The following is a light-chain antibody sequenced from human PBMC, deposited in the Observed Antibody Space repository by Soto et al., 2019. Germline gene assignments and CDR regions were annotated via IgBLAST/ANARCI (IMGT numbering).Light chain of an antibody. J-gene: IGKJ4*01. Sequence: DIQMTQSPSTLSGSVGDRVTITCRASQGISDYLAWYQQKPGKAPKLLIYIASTLQGGVPSRFSGSGSGTDFSLTISSLQPEDVATYYCQYLNSFPLTFXGGTKVDIK. V-gene: IGKV1-9*01. CDR3: QYLNSFPLT. CDR2: IAS. CDR1: QGISDY.